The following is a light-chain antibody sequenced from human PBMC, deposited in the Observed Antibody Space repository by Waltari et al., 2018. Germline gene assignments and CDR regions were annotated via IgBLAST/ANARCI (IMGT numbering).Light chain of an antibody. Sequence: DIQLTQSPSFLSASVGDRVTITCRASQGISSYLAWYQQKPGRGPKLLIYAASTLQSGVPSRFSGSGSGTEFTLAISSLQTEDFATYYCQHLNNYPLSFGGGTKVEIK. CDR1: QGISSY. CDR2: AAS. V-gene: IGKV1-9*01. J-gene: IGKJ4*01. CDR3: QHLNNYPLS.